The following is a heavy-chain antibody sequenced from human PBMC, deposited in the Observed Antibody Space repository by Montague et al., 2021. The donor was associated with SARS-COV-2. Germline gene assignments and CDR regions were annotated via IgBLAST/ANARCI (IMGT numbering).Heavy chain of an antibody. CDR1: GGPMSSGSDY. J-gene: IGHJ4*02. Sequence: SETLSLTCVVSGGPMSSGSDYWGWIRQPPGKGLDWIGSIYYGGGTSYNPSLRSRVTISRDTPNNQFSLKLSSVTAADTAVYYCARYTSATMLDSWGQGTLVTVSS. CDR3: ARYTSATMLDS. V-gene: IGHV4-39*01. CDR2: IYYGGGT. D-gene: IGHD2-15*01.